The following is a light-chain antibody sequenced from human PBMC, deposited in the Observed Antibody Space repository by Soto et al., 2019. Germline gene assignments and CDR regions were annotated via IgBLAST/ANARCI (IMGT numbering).Light chain of an antibody. V-gene: IGLV2-14*01. CDR1: SSDVGGYNY. CDR3: SSYTSATTVF. CDR2: EVS. Sequence: QSVLTQPASVSGSPGQSITISCTGTSSDVGGYNYVSWYQQHPGKAPELMIYEVSNRPSGVSNRFSGSKSGSTASLTISGLQAEDEADYYCSSYTSATTVFFGGGTQLTVL. J-gene: IGLJ2*01.